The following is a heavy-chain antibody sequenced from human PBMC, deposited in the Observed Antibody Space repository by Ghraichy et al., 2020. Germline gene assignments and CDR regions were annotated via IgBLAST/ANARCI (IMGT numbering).Heavy chain of an antibody. Sequence: SGPTLVKPTQTLTLTCTFSGFSLSTSGVGVGWIRQHPGKALEWLAFIYCNDDKRYSPSLKSRLTITKDTSKNQVVLKMTNMDPVDTDTYYCAHITGGYNWFDPWGLGTLVTVSS. CDR1: GFSLSTSGVG. V-gene: IGHV2-5*01. D-gene: IGHD3-16*01. J-gene: IGHJ5*02. CDR3: AHITGGYNWFDP. CDR2: IYCNDDK.